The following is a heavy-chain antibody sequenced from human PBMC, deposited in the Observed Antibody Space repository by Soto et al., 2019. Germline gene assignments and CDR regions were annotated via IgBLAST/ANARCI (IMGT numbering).Heavy chain of an antibody. CDR1: GGTFSSYA. Sequence: QVQLVQSGAEVKKPGSSVKVSCKASGGTFSSYAISWVRQAPGQGLEWMGGIIPIFGTANYAQKFQGRVTITADESTSTAYMELRSLRSDDTAVYYCARAREEDSGYGYVPPQSDAGPYYFDYWGQGTLVTVSS. CDR3: ARAREEDSGYGYVPPQSDAGPYYFDY. D-gene: IGHD5-12*01. CDR2: IIPIFGTA. V-gene: IGHV1-69*01. J-gene: IGHJ4*02.